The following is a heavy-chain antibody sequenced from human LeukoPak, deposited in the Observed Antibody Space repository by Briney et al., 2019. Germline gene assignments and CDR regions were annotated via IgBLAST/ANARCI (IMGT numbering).Heavy chain of an antibody. V-gene: IGHV4-39*02. CDR3: ARGQGADSSGYYYSGAFDI. CDR1: GGSISSNNYY. CDR2: IYHSGTT. Sequence: PSEALSLTCSVSGGSISSNNYYWGWIRQPPGKGLEWIGSIYHSGTTDYNPSLKSRVTISVDTSKNHSSLKLTSVTAADTAVYYCARGQGADSSGYYYSGAFDIWGQGTMVTVSS. J-gene: IGHJ3*02. D-gene: IGHD3-22*01.